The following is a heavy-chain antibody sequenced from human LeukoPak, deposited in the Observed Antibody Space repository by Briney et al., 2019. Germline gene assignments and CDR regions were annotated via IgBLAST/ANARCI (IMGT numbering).Heavy chain of an antibody. V-gene: IGHV5-51*01. CDR1: GYSFTSSW. D-gene: IGHD3-10*01. CDR2: IYPGDSDT. Sequence: GESLKISCKGSGYSFTSSWIGWVRQMPGKGLEWMGIIYPGDSDTRYSPSFQGQVTISADKSISTAYLQWSSLKASDTAMYYCARQTGEYYGSGSYYPYGMDVWGQGTTVTVSS. CDR3: ARQTGEYYGSGSYYPYGMDV. J-gene: IGHJ6*02.